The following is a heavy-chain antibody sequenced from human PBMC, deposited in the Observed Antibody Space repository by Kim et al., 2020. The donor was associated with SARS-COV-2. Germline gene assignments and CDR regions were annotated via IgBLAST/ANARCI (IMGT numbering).Heavy chain of an antibody. CDR2: ISTSGTTI. CDR3: ARALYGDHFDY. Sequence: GGSLRLSCAASGFTFSDYYMSWIRQAPGKGLEWISYISTSGTTIYYADSVKGRFTISRDNAKNSLYLQMNSLRAEDTAVYYCARALYGDHFDYWGQGTLVTVSS. V-gene: IGHV3-11*01. J-gene: IGHJ4*02. CDR1: GFTFSDYY. D-gene: IGHD4-17*01.